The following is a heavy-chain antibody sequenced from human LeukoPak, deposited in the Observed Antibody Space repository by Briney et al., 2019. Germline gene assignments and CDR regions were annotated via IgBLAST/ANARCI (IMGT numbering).Heavy chain of an antibody. CDR3: ARGVVDYYYYYMDV. J-gene: IGHJ6*03. CDR2: MNPNSGNT. CDR1: GYTFTSYD. V-gene: IGHV1-8*01. Sequence: GASVKVSCKASGYTFTSYDINWVRQATGQGLEWMGWMNPNSGNTGYAQKFQGRVTMTRNTSISTAYMELSSLRSEDTAVYYCARGVVDYYYYYMDVWGKGTTVTVS.